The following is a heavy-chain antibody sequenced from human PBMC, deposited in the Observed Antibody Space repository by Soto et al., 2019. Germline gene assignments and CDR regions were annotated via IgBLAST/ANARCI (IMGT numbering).Heavy chain of an antibody. CDR2: LTSGGGS. CDR3: ARTDKFNSHSSGWANRFDY. Sequence: EVQLLESGGGLVQPGGSLRLFCADAGFTFSNYAMTWVRHAPGRWLEWVSTLTSGGGSYFGDTVRGRFTISRDNSKSTLYLQMNSLRAEDTAVYYCARTDKFNSHSSGWANRFDYWGQGTLVTVSS. J-gene: IGHJ4*02. CDR1: GFTFSNYA. D-gene: IGHD6-19*01. V-gene: IGHV3-23*01.